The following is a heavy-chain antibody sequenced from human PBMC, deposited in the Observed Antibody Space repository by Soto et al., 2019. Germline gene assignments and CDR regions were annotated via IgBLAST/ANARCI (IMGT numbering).Heavy chain of an antibody. CDR1: GGSFSGYY. CDR2: INHSGST. CDR3: ARAARRAFDS. V-gene: IGHV4-34*01. Sequence: SETLSLTCAVYGGSFSGYYWSWIRQPPGKGLEWIGEINHSGSTNYNPSLKSRVTISVDTSKNQFSLKLSSVTAADTAVYYCARAARRAFDSWGQGTMVTVSS. D-gene: IGHD6-6*01. J-gene: IGHJ3*02.